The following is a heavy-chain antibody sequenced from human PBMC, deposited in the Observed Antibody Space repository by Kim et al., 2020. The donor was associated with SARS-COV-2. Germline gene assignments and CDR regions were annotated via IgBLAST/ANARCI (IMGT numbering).Heavy chain of an antibody. CDR1: GGSISSSTYY. CDR2: IYYTGST. V-gene: IGHV4-39*01. D-gene: IGHD3-9*01. CDR3: ARQSYDILTGRTYYYGMDV. Sequence: SETLSLTCTVSGGSISSSTYYWGWIRQPPGKGLEWIGSIYYTGSTYYNPSLKSRVTISVDTSKNQFSLKLSSVTAADTAVYYCARQSYDILTGRTYYYGMDVWGQGTTVTVSS. J-gene: IGHJ6*02.